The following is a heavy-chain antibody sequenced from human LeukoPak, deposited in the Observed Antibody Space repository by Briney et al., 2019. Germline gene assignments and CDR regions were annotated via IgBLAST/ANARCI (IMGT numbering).Heavy chain of an antibody. J-gene: IGHJ6*02. CDR1: GGSISSYY. Sequence: SETLSLTCTVSGGSISSYYWSWIRQPPGKGLEWIGYIYYSGSTNYNPSLKSRVTISVDTSKNQFSLKLSSVTAADTAVHYCARTLAYCGGDCSLKTYYYYGMDVWGQGTTVTVSS. V-gene: IGHV4-59*08. CDR2: IYYSGST. D-gene: IGHD2-21*02. CDR3: ARTLAYCGGDCSLKTYYYYGMDV.